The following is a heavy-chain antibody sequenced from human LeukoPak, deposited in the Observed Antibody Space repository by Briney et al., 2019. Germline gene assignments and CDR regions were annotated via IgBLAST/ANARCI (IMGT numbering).Heavy chain of an antibody. CDR1: GYTFTSYG. CDR2: ISAYNGNT. V-gene: IGHV1-18*01. Sequence: APVKVSCKASGYTFTSYGISWVRQAPGQGLEWMGWISAYNGNTNYAQKLQGRVTMTTDTSTSTAYMELRSLRSDDTAVYYCARDGYDYVWGSYRYDDYWGQGTLVTVSS. J-gene: IGHJ4*02. CDR3: ARDGYDYVWGSYRYDDY. D-gene: IGHD3-16*02.